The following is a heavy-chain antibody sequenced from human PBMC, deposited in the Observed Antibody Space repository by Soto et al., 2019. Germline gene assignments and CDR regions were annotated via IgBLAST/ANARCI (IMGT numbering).Heavy chain of an antibody. V-gene: IGHV4-31*03. D-gene: IGHD3-10*01. Sequence: QVQLQESGPGLVKPSQTLSLTCTVSGGSISSGGYYWSWIRQHPGKGLEWIGYIYYSGSTYYNPSLKSRVTISVDTSKNQCSLKLSSVTAADTAVYYCAREGMDFHYMDVCGKGTTVTVSS. CDR2: IYYSGST. CDR3: AREGMDFHYMDV. J-gene: IGHJ6*03. CDR1: GGSISSGGYY.